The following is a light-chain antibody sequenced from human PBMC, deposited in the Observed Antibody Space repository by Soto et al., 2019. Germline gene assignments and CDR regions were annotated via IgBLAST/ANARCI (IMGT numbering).Light chain of an antibody. CDR1: SSDVGAYYY. V-gene: IGLV2-11*01. CDR2: DVN. CDR3: CSYAGGYTHVV. Sequence: QPALTQPRSVSGSPGQSVTISCAGTSSDVGAYYYVSWYQQHPGKAPKLMLYDVNERPSGVPDRFSGSKSGNTASLTISGLQAADESDYYCCSYAGGYTHVVFGGGTKLPVL. J-gene: IGLJ2*01.